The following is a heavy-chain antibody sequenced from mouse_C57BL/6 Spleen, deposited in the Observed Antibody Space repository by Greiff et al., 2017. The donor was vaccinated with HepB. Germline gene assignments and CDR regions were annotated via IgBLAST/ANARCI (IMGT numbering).Heavy chain of an antibody. J-gene: IGHJ4*01. D-gene: IGHD2-4*01. CDR2: INPNNGGT. V-gene: IGHV1-22*01. CDR3: ARGNDYDDYAMDY. Sequence: VQLKQSGPELVKPGASVKMSCKASGYTFTDYNMHWVKQSHGKSLEWIGYINPNNGGTSYNQKFKGKATLTVNKSSSTAYMELRSLTSEDSAVYYCARGNDYDDYAMDYWGQGTSVTVSS. CDR1: GYTFTDYN.